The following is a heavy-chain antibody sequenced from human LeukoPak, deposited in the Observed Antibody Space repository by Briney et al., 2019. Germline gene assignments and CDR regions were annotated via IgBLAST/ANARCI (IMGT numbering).Heavy chain of an antibody. Sequence: GGSLRLSCAASGFTFSSYGMHWVRQAPGKGLEWVAFIRYDGSNKYYADSVKVRFTISRDNSKNTLYLQMNSLRAEDTAVYYCAKDYGHCSSTSCYGRGIDYWGQGTLVTVSS. CDR2: IRYDGSNK. CDR3: AKDYGHCSSTSCYGRGIDY. V-gene: IGHV3-30*02. J-gene: IGHJ4*02. D-gene: IGHD2-2*01. CDR1: GFTFSSYG.